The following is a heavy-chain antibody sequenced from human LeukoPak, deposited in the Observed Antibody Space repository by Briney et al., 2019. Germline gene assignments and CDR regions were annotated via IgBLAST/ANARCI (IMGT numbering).Heavy chain of an antibody. D-gene: IGHD3-16*01. CDR1: GGSIRSYY. V-gene: IGHV4-59*12. J-gene: IGHJ5*02. CDR3: ARDRSLEGDWFGP. Sequence: SETLSLTCTVSGGSIRSYYWSWIRQPPGKGLEWIGYIFYSGSTNYNPSLKSRVTISIDTSKNQFSLKLSSVTAADTAVYYCARDRSLEGDWFGPWGQGTLVTVSS. CDR2: IFYSGST.